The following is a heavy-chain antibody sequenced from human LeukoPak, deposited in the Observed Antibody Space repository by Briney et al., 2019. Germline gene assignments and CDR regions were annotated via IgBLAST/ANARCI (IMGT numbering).Heavy chain of an antibody. CDR1: GFTFSSYG. V-gene: IGHV3-33*06. CDR2: IWYDGSNK. D-gene: IGHD5-18*01. J-gene: IGHJ5*02. Sequence: GGSLRLSCAASGFTFSSYGMHWVRQAPGKGLEWVAVIWYDGSNKYYADSVKGRFTISRDNSKNTLYLQMNSLRAEDTAVYYCAKDVTYSYGYRDWFDPWGQGTLVTVSS. CDR3: AKDVTYSYGYRDWFDP.